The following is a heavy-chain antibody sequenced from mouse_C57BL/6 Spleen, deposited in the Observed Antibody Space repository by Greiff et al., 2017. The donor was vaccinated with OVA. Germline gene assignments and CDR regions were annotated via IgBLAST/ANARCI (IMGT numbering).Heavy chain of an antibody. Sequence: QVQLKESGAELVKPGASVKISCKASGYAFSSYWMNWVKQRPGKGLEWIGQIYPGDGDTNYNGKFKGKATLTADKSSSTAYMQLSSLTSEDSAVYFCAPYSNHYYYAMDYWGQGTSVTVSS. V-gene: IGHV1-80*01. CDR1: GYAFSSYW. J-gene: IGHJ4*01. D-gene: IGHD2-5*01. CDR3: APYSNHYYYAMDY. CDR2: IYPGDGDT.